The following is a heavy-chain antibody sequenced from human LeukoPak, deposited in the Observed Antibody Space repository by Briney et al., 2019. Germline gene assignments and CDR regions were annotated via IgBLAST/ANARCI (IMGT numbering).Heavy chain of an antibody. CDR1: GGTFSGYA. V-gene: IGHV1-69*05. J-gene: IGHJ4*02. CDR2: IIPIFGTA. CDR3: ARTETTGTTLLDY. Sequence: ASVKVSCKASGGTFSGYAISWVRQAPGQGLEWMGGIIPIFGTANYAQKFQGRVTITTDESTSTAYMELSSLRSEDTAVYYCARTETTGTTLLDYWGQGTLVTVSS. D-gene: IGHD1-1*01.